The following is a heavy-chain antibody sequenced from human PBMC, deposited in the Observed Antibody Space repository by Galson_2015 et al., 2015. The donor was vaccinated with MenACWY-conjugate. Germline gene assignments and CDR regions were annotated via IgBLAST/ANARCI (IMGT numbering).Heavy chain of an antibody. V-gene: IGHV6-1*01. CDR2: TYYRSKWYN. CDR1: GDSVSSNSAA. Sequence: CAISGDSVSSNSAAWNWIRQSPSRGLEWLGRTYYRSKWYNDYAVSVKSRITINPDTSKNQFSLQLNSVTPEDTAVYYCARARGRNYYDSSFDFDYWGQGTLVTVSS. CDR3: ARARGRNYYDSSFDFDY. J-gene: IGHJ4*02. D-gene: IGHD3-22*01.